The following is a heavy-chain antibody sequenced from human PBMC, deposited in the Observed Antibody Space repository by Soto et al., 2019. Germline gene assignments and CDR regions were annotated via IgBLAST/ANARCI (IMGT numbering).Heavy chain of an antibody. CDR1: GFALGGYY. V-gene: IGHV4-59*08. CDR2: VSYSGST. CDR3: ARHGSDSGWFFFDP. Sequence: ETLSLTCSLSGFALGGYYWILLRPPPGKALEWIGYVSYSGSTDYHPSLKSRVSISIDTSKNQFSLKMISVTAADTAVYYCARHGSDSGWFFFDPWGQGDLVTVS. J-gene: IGHJ5*02. D-gene: IGHD6-19*01.